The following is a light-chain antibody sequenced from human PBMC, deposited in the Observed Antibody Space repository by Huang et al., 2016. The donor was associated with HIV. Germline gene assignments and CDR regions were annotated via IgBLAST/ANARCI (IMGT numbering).Light chain of an antibody. J-gene: IGKJ2*01. CDR2: LGS. Sequence: DIVMTQSPLSLPVTPGEPAYISCRSSQSLLHGTGYNYLDWYVQKPGQPPQLLIYLGSNRASGVPGRFSASGSGTDFTLKISRVEAEDVGVYFCMQALQTPTFGQGTRLEIK. CDR3: MQALQTPT. CDR1: QSLLHGTGYNY. V-gene: IGKV2-28*01.